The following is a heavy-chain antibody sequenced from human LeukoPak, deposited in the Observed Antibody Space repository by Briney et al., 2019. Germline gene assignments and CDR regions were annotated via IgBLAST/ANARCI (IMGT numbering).Heavy chain of an antibody. D-gene: IGHD3-3*01. CDR1: GGSISSGGYY. CDR2: IYHSGST. CDR3: AREMYYDFWSGHGYFDL. Sequence: KTSETLSLTCTVSGGSISSGGYYWSWIRQPPGKGLEWIGYIYHSGSTYYNPSLKSRVTISVDRSKNQFSLKLRSVTAADTAVYYCAREMYYDFWSGHGYFDLWGRGTLVTVSS. V-gene: IGHV4-30-2*01. J-gene: IGHJ2*01.